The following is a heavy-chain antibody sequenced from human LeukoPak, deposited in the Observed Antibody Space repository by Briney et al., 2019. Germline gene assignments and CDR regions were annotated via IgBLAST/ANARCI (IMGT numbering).Heavy chain of an antibody. Sequence: PSETLSLTCTVSGGSISSYYWSWIRQPPGKGLEWIGSIYYSGSTYYNPSLKSRVTISVDTSKNQFSLKLSSVTAADTAVYYCARGWYYDSSGYIPYFDYWGQGTLVTVSS. V-gene: IGHV4-39*07. CDR1: GGSISSYY. D-gene: IGHD3-22*01. J-gene: IGHJ4*02. CDR3: ARGWYYDSSGYIPYFDY. CDR2: IYYSGST.